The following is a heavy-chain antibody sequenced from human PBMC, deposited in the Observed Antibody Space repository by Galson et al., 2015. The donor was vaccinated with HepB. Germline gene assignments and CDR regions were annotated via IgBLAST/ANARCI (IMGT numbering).Heavy chain of an antibody. CDR1: GFTFSSYS. D-gene: IGHD2-2*01. V-gene: IGHV3-21*01. Sequence: SLRLSCAASGFTFSSYSMNWVRQAPGKGLEWVSSISSSSSYIYYADSVKGRFTISRDNAKNSLYLQMNSLRAEDTAVYYCARDTSYQLLASYFDYWGQGTLVTVSS. CDR2: ISSSSSYI. CDR3: ARDTSYQLLASYFDY. J-gene: IGHJ4*02.